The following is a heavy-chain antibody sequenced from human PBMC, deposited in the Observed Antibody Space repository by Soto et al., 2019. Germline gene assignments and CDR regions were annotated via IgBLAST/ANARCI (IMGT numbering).Heavy chain of an antibody. J-gene: IGHJ5*02. CDR2: IYPCDSDT. V-gene: IGHV5-51*01. Sequence: PGEYLNIPCTGSGYRFTSYLIGCVRQMPGKGLEWMGIIYPCDSDTRYSPSFQGQVTISADKSISTAYLQWSSMEASDTAMYYCARREMYYDYVWGSYRPTNNWFDPWGQGTLVTVSS. CDR3: ARREMYYDYVWGSYRPTNNWFDP. CDR1: GYRFTSYL. D-gene: IGHD3-16*02.